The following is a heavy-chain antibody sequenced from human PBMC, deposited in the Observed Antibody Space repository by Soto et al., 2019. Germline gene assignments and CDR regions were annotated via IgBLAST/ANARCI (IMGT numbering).Heavy chain of an antibody. Sequence: QVQLQQWGAGLLKPSETLSLTCAVYGGSFSGYYWSWIRQPPGKGLEWIGEINHSGSTNYSPSLESRLTISVDTSKNQFSLKLSSVTAADTAVYYCATHHSNDYSPSLDYWGQGTLVTVSS. D-gene: IGHD4-17*01. CDR3: ATHHSNDYSPSLDY. V-gene: IGHV4-34*01. J-gene: IGHJ4*02. CDR1: GGSFSGYY. CDR2: INHSGST.